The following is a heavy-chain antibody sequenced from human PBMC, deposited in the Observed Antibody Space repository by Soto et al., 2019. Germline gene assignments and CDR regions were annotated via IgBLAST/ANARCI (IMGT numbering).Heavy chain of an antibody. CDR3: ARYNNGYYYYGMDV. V-gene: IGHV3-48*01. CDR1: GFTFSSYS. CDR2: ISSSSSTI. J-gene: IGHJ6*04. D-gene: IGHD3-10*01. Sequence: GGSLRLSCAASGFTFSSYSMNWVRQAPGKGLEWVSYISSSSSTIYYADSVKGRFTISRDNAKNSLYLQMNSLRAEDTAVYYCARYNNGYYYYGMDVWGKGTTVTVSS.